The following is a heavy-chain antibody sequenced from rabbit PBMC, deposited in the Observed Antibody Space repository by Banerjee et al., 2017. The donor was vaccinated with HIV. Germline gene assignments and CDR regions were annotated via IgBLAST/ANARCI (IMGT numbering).Heavy chain of an antibody. CDR3: ARNNYDAVGDYYFNL. V-gene: IGHV1S47*01. CDR2: IYAGKGST. Sequence: QEQLVESGGGLVQPEGSLTLTCKASGFDLSINAMCWVRQAPGKGLEWIGIIYAGKGSTDYASWVNGRFTISSDNAQNTVDLQMTSLTAADTATYFCARNNYDAVGDYYFNLWGPGTLVTVS. D-gene: IGHD2-1*01. J-gene: IGHJ4*01. CDR1: GFDLSINA.